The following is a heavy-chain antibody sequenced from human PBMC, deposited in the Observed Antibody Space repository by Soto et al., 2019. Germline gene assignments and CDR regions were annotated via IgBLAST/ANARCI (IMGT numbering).Heavy chain of an antibody. CDR3: ARRSSGWYFDY. Sequence: GSLRLSCAASGFTFSSYAMNWVRQAPGKGLEWVSVISGSGGSTYYADSVKGRFTISRDNSKNTLYLQMNSLRAEDTAVYYCARRSSGWYFDYWGQGTLVTVS. D-gene: IGHD6-19*01. CDR1: GFTFSSYA. V-gene: IGHV3-23*01. J-gene: IGHJ4*02. CDR2: ISGSGGST.